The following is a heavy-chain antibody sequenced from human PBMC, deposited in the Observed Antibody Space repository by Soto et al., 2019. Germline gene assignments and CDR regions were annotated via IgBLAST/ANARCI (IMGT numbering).Heavy chain of an antibody. CDR3: AREGSYSAYNFAHGIQLWSFDF. J-gene: IGHJ4*02. CDR2: IFSSGST. D-gene: IGHD5-12*01. Sequence: ETLSLTFAVSVGSISSGGYYWIWIRQHPGEGLDCIGRIFSSGSTSFNPSLESRVAMSVDTSKNHFSLNLSSVTAADMAVYYCAREGSYSAYNFAHGIQLWSFDFWGQGALVTVSS. CDR1: VGSISSGGYY. V-gene: IGHV4-61*03.